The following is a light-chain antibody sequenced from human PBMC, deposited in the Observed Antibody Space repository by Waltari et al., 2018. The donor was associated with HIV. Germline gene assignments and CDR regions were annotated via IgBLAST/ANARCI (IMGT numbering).Light chain of an antibody. CDR3: QSTDRSGSYII. CDR2: KDS. V-gene: IGLV3-25*03. J-gene: IGLJ2*01. Sequence: SYELTQPPSLSVSPGQTARITCSGDALSMQYGYWYQQKPGQAPVLVIYKDSERSAGIPERFAGSSSGKTVTLTISGAQAEDEAAYFCQSTDRSGSYIIFGGGTKLTVL. CDR1: ALSMQY.